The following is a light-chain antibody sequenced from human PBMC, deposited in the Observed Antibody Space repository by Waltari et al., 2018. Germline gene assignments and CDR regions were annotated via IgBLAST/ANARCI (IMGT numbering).Light chain of an antibody. CDR1: QSLLHSNGYTY. Sequence: DIVLTQTALSLPVTHPESASISCRSSQSLLHSNGYTYLHWYLQKPGQSPRLLIYKVTNRESGVPDSFSGSGSGTDFTLTINRVGPEDVGVYHGMQSTKDPWTFGQGTKVEMK. CDR3: MQSTKDPWT. V-gene: IGKV2D-29*02. CDR2: KVT. J-gene: IGKJ1*01.